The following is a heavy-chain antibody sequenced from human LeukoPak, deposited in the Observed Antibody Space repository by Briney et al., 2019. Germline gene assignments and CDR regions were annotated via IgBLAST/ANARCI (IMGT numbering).Heavy chain of an antibody. J-gene: IGHJ4*02. CDR1: GFTFNTYA. V-gene: IGHV3-30-3*01. D-gene: IGHD6-19*01. CDR3: ARRIFQGSSGWYLFDY. Sequence: GRSLRLSCAASGFTFNTYAMHWVRQAAGMGLEWVAVISSAGSTKYYADSVKGRFTVPRDNSENTLYLQMNSLRAEDTAVYYCARRIFQGSSGWYLFDYWGQGTLVTVSS. CDR2: ISSAGSTK.